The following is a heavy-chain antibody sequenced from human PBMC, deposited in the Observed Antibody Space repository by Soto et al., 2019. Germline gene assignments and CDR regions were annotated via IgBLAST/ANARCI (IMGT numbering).Heavy chain of an antibody. J-gene: IGHJ6*02. V-gene: IGHV3-48*03. CDR3: AGIRGIWDHCGGDCFYYYGMDV. D-gene: IGHD2-21*02. Sequence: PVGSLRFSCEISGFTFIDYEVNWVRQAPGKGLEWVSYISTSGSTIYYAESVEDRFTISRDNAEKLVYLQMDSLRVDDTAVYYCAGIRGIWDHCGGDCFYYYGMDVWGQGTTVTVSS. CDR1: GFTFIDYE. CDR2: ISTSGSTI.